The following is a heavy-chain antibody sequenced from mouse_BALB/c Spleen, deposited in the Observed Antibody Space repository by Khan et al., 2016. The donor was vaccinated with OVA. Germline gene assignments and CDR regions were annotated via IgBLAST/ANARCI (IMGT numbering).Heavy chain of an antibody. J-gene: IGHJ3*01. CDR1: GYSITSDYA. Sequence: EVQLQESGPGLVKPSQSLSLTCTVTGYSITSDYAWNWIRQFPGNKLEWMGYISYSGSTSYNPSLKSRVSITRDTSKNQFLLLLNSVTIEDTATXYCARTTYFTYDGWFAYWGQGTLVTVSA. CDR3: ARTTYFTYDGWFAY. CDR2: ISYSGST. V-gene: IGHV3-2*02. D-gene: IGHD2-12*01.